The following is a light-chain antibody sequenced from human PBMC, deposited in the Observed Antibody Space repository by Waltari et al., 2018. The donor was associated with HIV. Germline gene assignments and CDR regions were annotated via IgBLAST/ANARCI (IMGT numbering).Light chain of an antibody. Sequence: EIVLTQSPATLSLSPGDRATLSCRASQSVSSYLAWYQQKPGQAPRLLIYDASNRATGIPARFSGSGSGTDFTLTISSLEPEDFAVYYCQQRSTTWTFGQGTKVEIK. CDR2: DAS. CDR1: QSVSSY. CDR3: QQRSTTWT. J-gene: IGKJ1*01. V-gene: IGKV3-11*01.